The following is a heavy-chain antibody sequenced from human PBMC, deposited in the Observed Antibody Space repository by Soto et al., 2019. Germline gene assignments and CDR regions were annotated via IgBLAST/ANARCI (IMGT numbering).Heavy chain of an antibody. J-gene: IGHJ6*02. CDR2: INPSGGST. D-gene: IGHD6-19*01. CDR3: AGVPVFIAVAGLGGMDV. V-gene: IGHV1-46*01. Sequence: ASVKVSCKASGYTFTSYYMHWVRQAPGQGLEWMGIINPSGGSTSYAQKFQGRVTMTRDTSTSTVYMELSSLRSEDTAVYYCAGVPVFIAVAGLGGMDVWGQGTTVTVSS. CDR1: GYTFTSYY.